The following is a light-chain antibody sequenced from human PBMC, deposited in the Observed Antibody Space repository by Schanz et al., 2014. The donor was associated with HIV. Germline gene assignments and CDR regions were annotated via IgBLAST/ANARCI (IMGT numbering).Light chain of an antibody. Sequence: QSVLTQPPSASGTPGQRVTISCSGSRSNIGRNTENWYQHPPRTAPKLLIYSNNQRPSGVPDRFSGSKSGASASLAITGLQADDEAIYYCQSYDRSLSGSRVFGGGTKLTVL. CDR3: QSYDRSLSGSRV. CDR1: RSNIGRNT. J-gene: IGLJ3*02. CDR2: SNN. V-gene: IGLV1-44*01.